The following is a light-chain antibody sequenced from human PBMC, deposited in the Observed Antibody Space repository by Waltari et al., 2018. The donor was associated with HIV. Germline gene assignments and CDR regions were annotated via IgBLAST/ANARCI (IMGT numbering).Light chain of an antibody. Sequence: QSVLTQPPSVSGVPGQTVTISCTGTSSNIGEPRYGAHWSQHLPGTAPKLLSYDNNNRPSGVPARFSGFKSGASASLVITGVQAEDEADYYCQSYDRNLPGIVFGGGTKLTVL. V-gene: IGLV1-40*01. CDR1: SSNIGEPRYG. J-gene: IGLJ2*01. CDR3: QSYDRNLPGIV. CDR2: DNN.